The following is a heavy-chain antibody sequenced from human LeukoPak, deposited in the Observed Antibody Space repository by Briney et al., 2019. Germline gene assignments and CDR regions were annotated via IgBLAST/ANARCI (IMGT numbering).Heavy chain of an antibody. J-gene: IGHJ5*02. Sequence: PGGSLRLSCAASGFTFSSYSMNWVRQAPGKGLEWVSSISSSSSYIYYADSVKGRFTISRDNAKNSLYLQMNSLRAEDTAVYYCARGYCRGGRCSPNDPFDPWGQGTLVTVSS. V-gene: IGHV3-21*01. D-gene: IGHD2-15*01. CDR3: ARGYCRGGRCSPNDPFDP. CDR2: ISSSSSYI. CDR1: GFTFSSYS.